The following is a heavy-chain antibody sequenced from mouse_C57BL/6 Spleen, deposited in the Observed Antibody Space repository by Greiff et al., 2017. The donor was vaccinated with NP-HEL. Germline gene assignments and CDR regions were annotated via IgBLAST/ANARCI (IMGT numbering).Heavy chain of an antibody. CDR2: IYPGSGSP. Sequence: QVQLQQSGAELVKPGASVKMSCKASGYTFTSYWITWVKQRPGQGLEWIGDIYPGSGSPNYNEKFKSKATLTVDTSSSTAYMQLSSLTSEDAAVYYCARGSYYYGSSRDVWGTGTTVTVSS. J-gene: IGHJ1*03. CDR1: GYTFTSYW. CDR3: ARGSYYYGSSRDV. D-gene: IGHD1-1*01. V-gene: IGHV1-55*01.